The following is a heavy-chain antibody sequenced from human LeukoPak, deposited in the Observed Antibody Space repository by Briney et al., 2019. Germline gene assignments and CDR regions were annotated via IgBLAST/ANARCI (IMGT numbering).Heavy chain of an antibody. D-gene: IGHD1-26*01. CDR3: ARRGGSGRAFDY. J-gene: IGHJ4*02. CDR1: VASISGGTYY. CDR2: IYYIGGP. V-gene: IGHV4-39*01. Sequence: PSETLSLTCSVSVASISGGTYYWGWIRQPPGKGLEWIGSIYYIGGPSDNPSLKSRVPISVDTSKNQFSLKLSSVTAADTAVYYCARRGGSGRAFDYWGQGTLVRVSS.